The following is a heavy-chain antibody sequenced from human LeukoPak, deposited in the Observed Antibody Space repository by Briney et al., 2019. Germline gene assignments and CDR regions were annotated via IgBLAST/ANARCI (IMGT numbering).Heavy chain of an antibody. CDR1: GYTFTGYY. J-gene: IGHJ4*02. V-gene: IGHV1-18*04. CDR3: ARDGGTPSVAGIDY. D-gene: IGHD6-19*01. CDR2: ISAYNGNT. Sequence: GASVKVSCKASGYTFTGYYMHWVQQAPGQGLEWMGWISAYNGNTNYAQKLQGRVTMTTDTSTSTAYMELRSLRSDDTAVYYCARDGGTPSVAGIDYWGQGTLVTVSS.